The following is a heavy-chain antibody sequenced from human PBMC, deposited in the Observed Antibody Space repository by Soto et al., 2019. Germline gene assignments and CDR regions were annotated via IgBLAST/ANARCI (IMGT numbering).Heavy chain of an antibody. CDR1: GGTLSGYY. J-gene: IGHJ5*02. V-gene: IGHV4-4*07. CDR2: IYSSGNT. Sequence: LSLPCSVSGGTLSGYYWTWIRQPAGKGLEWIGRIYSSGNTKYNPSLQSRVTMSLDTSNNQFSLRLTSVTAADTAVYYCARGQRFSDWFDPWGQGTLVTVSS. D-gene: IGHD3-3*01. CDR3: ARGQRFSDWFDP.